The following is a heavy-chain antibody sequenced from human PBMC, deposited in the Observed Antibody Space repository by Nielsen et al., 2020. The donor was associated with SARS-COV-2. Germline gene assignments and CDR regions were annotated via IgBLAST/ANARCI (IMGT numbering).Heavy chain of an antibody. CDR3: ARGFEPDYDFWGRYYYGMDV. D-gene: IGHD3-3*01. CDR2: IYYSGST. V-gene: IGHV4-59*01. J-gene: IGHJ6*02. Sequence: WIRQPPGKGLEWIGYIYYSGSTNYNPSLKSRVTISVDTSKNQFSLKLSSVTAADTAVYYCARGFEPDYDFWGRYYYGMDVWGQGTTVTVSS.